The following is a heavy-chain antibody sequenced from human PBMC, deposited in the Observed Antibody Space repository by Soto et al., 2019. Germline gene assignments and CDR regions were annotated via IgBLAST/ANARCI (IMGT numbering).Heavy chain of an antibody. CDR1: GFTFSSYG. CDR3: AKAREIQLWYYFDY. D-gene: IGHD5-18*01. J-gene: IGHJ4*02. CDR2: ISYDGSNK. V-gene: IGHV3-30*18. Sequence: QVPLVESGGGVVQPGRSLRLSCAGSGFTFSSYGMHWVRQAPGKGLELVAVISYDGSNKYYADSVKGRFTISRDNSKNTLYLQMNSLRAEDTAVYYCAKAREIQLWYYFDYWGQGTLVTVSS.